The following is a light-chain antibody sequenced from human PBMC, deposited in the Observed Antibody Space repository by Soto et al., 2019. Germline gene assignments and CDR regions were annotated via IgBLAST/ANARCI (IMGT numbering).Light chain of an antibody. CDR2: AAS. CDR3: QQSYSTLLA. V-gene: IGKV1-39*01. CDR1: QSISSY. J-gene: IGKJ4*01. Sequence: DIQMTQSPSSLSASVGDRVTITCRASQSISSYLNWYQQKPGKAPQLLIYAASSLQSGVPSRFSGSGSGTDFTLTSSSLQPEDFATYYCQQSYSTLLAFGGGTKVEIK.